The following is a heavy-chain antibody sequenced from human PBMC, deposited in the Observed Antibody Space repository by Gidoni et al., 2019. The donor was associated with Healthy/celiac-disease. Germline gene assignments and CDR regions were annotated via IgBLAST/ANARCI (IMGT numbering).Heavy chain of an antibody. CDR2: IYYSGRP. V-gene: IGHV4-39*01. CDR1: GGPISSSSYD. J-gene: IGHJ5*02. D-gene: IGHD3-10*01. Sequence: QLQLQESGPGLVKPSETLSRTCTVSGGPISSSSYDWGWIRQPPGKGLEWIGSIYYSGRPYYNPSLKRRVTISVDPSKNQFSLKLSSVTAADTAVYYCASQRIGITMVRGLDPGWFDPWGQGTLVTVSS. CDR3: ASQRIGITMVRGLDPGWFDP.